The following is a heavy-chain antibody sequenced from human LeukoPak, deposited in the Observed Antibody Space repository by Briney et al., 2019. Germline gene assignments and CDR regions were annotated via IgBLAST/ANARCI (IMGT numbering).Heavy chain of an antibody. Sequence: GGSLRLSCAASGFTFSSYAMTWVRQAPGKGLEWVSTVQGNGIETYYAESVKGRFTISRDNSENTLYLQMDSMRAEDTAVYFCAKDWYDYWGQGTLVTVSS. J-gene: IGHJ4*02. CDR1: GFTFSSYA. V-gene: IGHV3-23*01. D-gene: IGHD6-13*01. CDR2: VQGNGIET. CDR3: AKDWYDY.